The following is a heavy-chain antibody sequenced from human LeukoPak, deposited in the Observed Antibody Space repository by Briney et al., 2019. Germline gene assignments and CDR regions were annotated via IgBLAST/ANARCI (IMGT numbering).Heavy chain of an antibody. CDR1: GYTFTSYY. CDR3: ASQAPYSSSWYEVDY. J-gene: IGHJ4*02. CDR2: INPSGGST. D-gene: IGHD6-13*01. Sequence: GASVKVSCKASGYTFTSYYMHWVRRAPGQGLEWMGIINPSGGSTSYAQKFQGRVTMTRDTSTSTVYMELSSLRSEDTAVYYCASQAPYSSSWYEVDYWGQGTLVTVSS. V-gene: IGHV1-46*01.